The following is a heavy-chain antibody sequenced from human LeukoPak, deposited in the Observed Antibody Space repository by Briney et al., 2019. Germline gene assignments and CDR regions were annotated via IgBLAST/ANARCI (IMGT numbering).Heavy chain of an antibody. J-gene: IGHJ4*02. D-gene: IGHD1-26*01. Sequence: GGSLRLSCTASGFTFSNARMNWVRQAPGKGLGWVGRIKTKTDDGATDYSAPVKGRFTISRDDSKTTLYLQMNALKTEDTAIYYCTTYVGATAYWGQGTLVTVSS. CDR2: IKTKTDDGAT. CDR3: TTYVGATAY. V-gene: IGHV3-15*01. CDR1: GFTFSNAR.